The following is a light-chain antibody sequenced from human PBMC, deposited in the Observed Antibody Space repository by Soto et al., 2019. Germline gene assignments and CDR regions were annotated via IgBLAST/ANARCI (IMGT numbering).Light chain of an antibody. J-gene: IGKJ2*01. V-gene: IGKV3-15*01. CDR1: QSVMSN. CDR2: GAS. CDR3: QPSNDWRPFT. Sequence: EIVMTQSPAALSVSPGERATLFCRASQSVMSNLAWYQQKPGQAPRLLIYGASTRVPGVPARFSGSGSGTEFTLTISSLQSEDFALYYCQPSNDWRPFTFGQGTKLDIK.